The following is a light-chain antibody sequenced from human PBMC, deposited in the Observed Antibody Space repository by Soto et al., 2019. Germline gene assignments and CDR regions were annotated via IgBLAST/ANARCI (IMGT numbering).Light chain of an antibody. Sequence: EVVLTQSPGTLSLSPGERATLSCRASQSVSNNYFAWYQQKPGQAPRLLIFGSSDRVTGIPDRFSGSGSGTDFTLTISRLEPEDFAVYYCPQYGSSPPYTFGQGTKLEIK. V-gene: IGKV3-20*01. CDR1: QSVSNNY. CDR3: PQYGSSPPYT. CDR2: GSS. J-gene: IGKJ2*01.